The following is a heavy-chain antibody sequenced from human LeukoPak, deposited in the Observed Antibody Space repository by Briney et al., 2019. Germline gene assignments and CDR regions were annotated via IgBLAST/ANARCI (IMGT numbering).Heavy chain of an antibody. CDR1: GYTFTGYY. Sequence: ASVKVSCKASGYTFTGYYLHWVRQAPGQGLEWMGWIHPNSGGTNFAQKFQGRVTMTRDTSITTAYMELSGLTSDDTAVFYCARDRKGYYGSGDYWGQGTLVTVSS. CDR2: IHPNSGGT. V-gene: IGHV1-2*02. D-gene: IGHD3-10*01. CDR3: ARDRKGYYGSGDY. J-gene: IGHJ4*02.